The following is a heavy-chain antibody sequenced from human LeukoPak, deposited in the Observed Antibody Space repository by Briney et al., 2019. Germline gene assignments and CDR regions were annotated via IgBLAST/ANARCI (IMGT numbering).Heavy chain of an antibody. D-gene: IGHD6-6*01. CDR2: ISYDGSNK. J-gene: IGHJ5*02. CDR1: GFTFSSYA. Sequence: PGGSLRLSCAASGFTFSSYAMHWVRQAPGKGLEWVAVISYDGSNKYYADSVKGRFTISRDNPKNTLYLQMNSLRAEDTAVYYCARNIGDSSSNWFDPWGQGTLVTVSS. V-gene: IGHV3-30-3*01. CDR3: ARNIGDSSSNWFDP.